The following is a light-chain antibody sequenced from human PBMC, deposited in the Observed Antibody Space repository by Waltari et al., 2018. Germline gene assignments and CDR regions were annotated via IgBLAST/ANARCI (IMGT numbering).Light chain of an antibody. V-gene: IGLV2-23*02. Sequence: QSVLTQPASVSGSPGQSITISCTGTSTDIGYYNLVPWYQQYPGKAPKVMIYQVNKRPPETSNRFSGSKSGNTASLTISGLQAEDEADYYCCSYADSRTWVFGGGTKLTVL. CDR1: STDIGYYNL. CDR3: CSYADSRTWV. CDR2: QVN. J-gene: IGLJ3*02.